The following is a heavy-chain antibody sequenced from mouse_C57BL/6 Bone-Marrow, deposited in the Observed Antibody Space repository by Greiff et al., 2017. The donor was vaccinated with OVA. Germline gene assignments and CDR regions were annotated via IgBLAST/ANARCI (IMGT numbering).Heavy chain of an antibody. CDR2: IDPSDSYT. J-gene: IGHJ2*01. Sequence: QVQLQQPGAELVMPGASVKLSCKASGYTFTSYWMHWVKQRPGQGLEWIGEIDPSDSYTNYNQKFKGKSTLTVDKSSSTAYMQLSSLTSEDSAVYYCAVYSRSVRDYFDYWGQGTTLTVSS. V-gene: IGHV1-69*01. D-gene: IGHD2-5*01. CDR3: AVYSRSVRDYFDY. CDR1: GYTFTSYW.